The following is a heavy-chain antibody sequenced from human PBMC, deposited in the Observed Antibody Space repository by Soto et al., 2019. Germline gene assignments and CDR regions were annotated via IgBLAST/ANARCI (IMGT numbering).Heavy chain of an antibody. V-gene: IGHV1-69*02. Sequence: QVQLVQSGAEVKKPGSSVKVSCKASGGTFSSYTISWVRQAPGQGLEWMGRIIPILGIANYAQKFQGRVTITADKSTSTAYMELSSQRSEDTAVYYCVPRTKGSGSYFGDYWGQGTLVTVSS. CDR2: IIPILGIA. D-gene: IGHD3-10*01. J-gene: IGHJ4*02. CDR1: GGTFSSYT. CDR3: VPRTKGSGSYFGDY.